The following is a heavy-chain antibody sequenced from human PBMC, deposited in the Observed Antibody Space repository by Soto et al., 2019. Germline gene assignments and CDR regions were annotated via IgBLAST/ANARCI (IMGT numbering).Heavy chain of an antibody. CDR1: GFTVSNNY. J-gene: IGHJ6*02. D-gene: IGHD3-10*01. V-gene: IGHV3-53*01. Sequence: GGSLRLSCAASGFTVSNNYTSWVRQGPGKGLEWVSTIYRGDSTYYADSVKGRFTISRDNPKNTLYLLMNSLRTEDTAVYYCAKDLHWFAMDVWGQGTTVTVSS. CDR3: AKDLHWFAMDV. CDR2: IYRGDST.